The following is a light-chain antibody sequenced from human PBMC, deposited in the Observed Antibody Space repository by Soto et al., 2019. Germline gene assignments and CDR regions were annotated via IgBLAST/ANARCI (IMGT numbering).Light chain of an antibody. CDR3: SSYPSSSSLGV. Sequence: QSALTQPASVSGSPGQWITISCIGTSSDVGGYNYVSWYQQHPGKAPKLMIYEVSNRPSGVSNRFAGSNSGNTASLTISGLQAEDEADYYCSSYPSSSSLGVFGTGTKLTVL. CDR2: EVS. CDR1: SSDVGGYNY. J-gene: IGLJ1*01. V-gene: IGLV2-14*03.